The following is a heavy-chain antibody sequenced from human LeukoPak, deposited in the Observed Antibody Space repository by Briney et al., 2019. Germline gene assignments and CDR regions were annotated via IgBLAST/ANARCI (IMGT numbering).Heavy chain of an antibody. CDR3: ARLVANGSDTQYYFDY. Sequence: GESLKISFKGSGYSVTNYWIGWVRQKPEKGLEWMGIIYPADSDTRYSPSFQGQVTMSADKSVITAYLQWSSLKASDSAIYYCARLVANGSDTQYYFDYWGQGTLVTVSS. V-gene: IGHV5-51*01. CDR2: IYPADSDT. J-gene: IGHJ4*02. D-gene: IGHD3-10*01. CDR1: GYSVTNYW.